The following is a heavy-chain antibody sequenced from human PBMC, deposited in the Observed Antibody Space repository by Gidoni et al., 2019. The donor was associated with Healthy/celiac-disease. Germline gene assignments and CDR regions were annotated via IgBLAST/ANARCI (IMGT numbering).Heavy chain of an antibody. J-gene: IGHJ4*02. Sequence: QVQLVQSGAEVQQPGASVKVSCTASGYTFTGYSMHWVRQAPGQGLEWMGWINPNSGGTNYAQKFQGRVTMTRDTSISTAYMELSRLRSDDTAVYYCARRVVQQWLFDYWGQGTLVTVSS. CDR2: INPNSGGT. D-gene: IGHD6-19*01. CDR1: GYTFTGYS. V-gene: IGHV1-2*02. CDR3: ARRVVQQWLFDY.